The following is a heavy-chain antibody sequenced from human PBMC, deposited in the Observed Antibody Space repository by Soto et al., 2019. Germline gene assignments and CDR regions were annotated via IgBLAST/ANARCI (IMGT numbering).Heavy chain of an antibody. CDR1: GYFFTSHY. V-gene: IGHV1-2*06. Sequence: QVQLVQSGAEVEKPGASVKVSCKTSGYFFTSHYIHWVRLAPVRWLEWMGRINPNNGNTNSPQKFHGRVTMTSDTSISTAYMEMSGLRSDDTALYSFAREITYGGGSFSLGLWGQGTLVTVSS. CDR3: AREITYGGGSFSLGL. CDR2: INPNNGNT. J-gene: IGHJ4*02. D-gene: IGHD2-21*01.